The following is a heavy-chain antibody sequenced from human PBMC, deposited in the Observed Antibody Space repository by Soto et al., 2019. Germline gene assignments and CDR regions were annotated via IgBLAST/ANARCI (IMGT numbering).Heavy chain of an antibody. CDR1: GFTFSDYY. Sequence: PGGSLRLSCAASGFTFSDYYMSWIRQAPGKGLEWVSYISSSSSYTNYADSVKGRFTISRDNAKNSLYLQMNSLRAEDTAVYYCARVWKRAASGVYFDYWGQGTPVTVSS. CDR2: ISSSSSYT. CDR3: ARVWKRAASGVYFDY. J-gene: IGHJ4*02. D-gene: IGHD3-10*01. V-gene: IGHV3-11*06.